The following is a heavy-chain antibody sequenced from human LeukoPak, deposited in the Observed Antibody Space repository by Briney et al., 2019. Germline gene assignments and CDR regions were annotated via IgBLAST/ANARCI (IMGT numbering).Heavy chain of an antibody. J-gene: IGHJ4*02. Sequence: PSETLSLTCGVSGYSITSGYFWGWIRQPPGKGLEWIGSIYHSGTTYYNPSLRSRVTISVDTSKNQFSLKLSSVPAADTAVYYCARPPDSSDYGAAFDFWGQGTLVTVSS. D-gene: IGHD4-17*01. CDR1: GYSITSGYF. CDR2: IYHSGTT. V-gene: IGHV4-38-2*01. CDR3: ARPPDSSDYGAAFDF.